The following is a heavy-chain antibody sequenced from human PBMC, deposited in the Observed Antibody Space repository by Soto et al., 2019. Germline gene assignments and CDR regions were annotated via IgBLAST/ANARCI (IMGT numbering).Heavy chain of an antibody. Sequence: VQLVQSGTEVKEPGASVRVSCKASGYTFTAHSLHWARQAPGQGHEWMGWIIVSHDRPRYAPQFQGRLTFETDRIGTPAYMHLTRLTPEDTAVYFCAREPEDGVPGDYWGQGTPVVVSS. CDR1: GYTFTAHS. D-gene: IGHD2-8*01. V-gene: IGHV1-3*01. CDR2: IIVSHDRP. CDR3: AREPEDGVPGDY. J-gene: IGHJ4*02.